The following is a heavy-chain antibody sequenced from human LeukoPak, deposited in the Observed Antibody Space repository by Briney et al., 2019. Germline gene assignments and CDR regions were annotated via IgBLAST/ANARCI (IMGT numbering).Heavy chain of an antibody. D-gene: IGHD3-22*01. V-gene: IGHV3-23*01. J-gene: IGHJ3*02. CDR2: IFPSGGEI. CDR1: GFTFSTFA. Sequence: PGGSLRLSCAASGFTFSTFAMIWVRQPPGKGLEWVSSIFPSGGEIHYADSVRGRFTISRDNSKSTLSLQMNSLRAEDTAVYYCAKEAMIVVVQDPFDIWGQGTMVTVSS. CDR3: AKEAMIVVVQDPFDI.